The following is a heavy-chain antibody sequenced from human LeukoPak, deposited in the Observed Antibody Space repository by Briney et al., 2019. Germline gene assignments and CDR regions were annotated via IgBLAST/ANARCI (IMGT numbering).Heavy chain of an antibody. V-gene: IGHV4-59*01. CDR3: AREEEHYDFWSGYHDAFDI. CDR1: GGSISSYY. Sequence: SETLSLTCTVSGGSISSYYWSWLRQPPGKGLEWIGYIYYSGSTNYNPSLKSRVTISVDTSKNQFSLKLSSVTAADTAVYYCAREEEHYDFWSGYHDAFDIWGQGTMVTVSS. CDR2: IYYSGST. D-gene: IGHD3-3*01. J-gene: IGHJ3*02.